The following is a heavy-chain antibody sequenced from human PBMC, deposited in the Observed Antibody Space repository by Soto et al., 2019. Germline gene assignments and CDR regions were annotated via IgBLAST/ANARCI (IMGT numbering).Heavy chain of an antibody. V-gene: IGHV4-30-2*01. CDR2: IYHSGST. D-gene: IGHD3-10*01. CDR1: GCSISSGGYS. J-gene: IGHJ4*02. CDR3: ARAVGVWFGELFTPYFDY. Sequence: SETLSLTCTVSGCSISSGGYSWSWIRQPPGKGLEWIGYIYHSGSTYYNPSLKSRVTISVDRSKNQFSLKLSSVTAADTAVYYCARAVGVWFGELFTPYFDYWGQGTLVTVSS.